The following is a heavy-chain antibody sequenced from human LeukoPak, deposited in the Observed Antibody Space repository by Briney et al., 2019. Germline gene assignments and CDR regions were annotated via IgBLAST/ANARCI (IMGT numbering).Heavy chain of an antibody. CDR3: ARDFDYYDSSGSVLGY. V-gene: IGHV3-48*03. J-gene: IGHJ4*02. CDR2: ISSSSSTI. Sequence: GGSLRLSCAASGFTFSSYEMNWVRRAPGKGLEWVSYISSSSSTIYYADSVKGRFTISRDNAKNSLYLQMNSLRAEDTAVYYCARDFDYYDSSGSVLGYWGQGTLSPPPQ. CDR1: GFTFSSYE. D-gene: IGHD3-22*01.